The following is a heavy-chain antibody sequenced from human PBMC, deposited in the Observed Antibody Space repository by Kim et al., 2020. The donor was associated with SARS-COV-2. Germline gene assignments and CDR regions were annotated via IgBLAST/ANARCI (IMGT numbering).Heavy chain of an antibody. CDR2: IYYSGST. D-gene: IGHD3-22*01. CDR1: GGSISSYY. Sequence: SETLSLTCTVSGGSISSYYWSWIRQPPGKGLEWIGYIYYSGSTNYNPSLKSRVTISVDTSKNQFSLKLSSVTAADTAVYYCARHKGGATYYESSGYQTSYYYYGMDVWGQGTTVTVS. J-gene: IGHJ6*02. V-gene: IGHV4-59*08. CDR3: ARHKGGATYYESSGYQTSYYYYGMDV.